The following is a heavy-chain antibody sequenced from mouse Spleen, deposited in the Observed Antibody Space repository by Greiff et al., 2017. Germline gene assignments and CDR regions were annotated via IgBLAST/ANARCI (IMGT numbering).Heavy chain of an antibody. Sequence: QVQLQQPGAELVMPGASVKLSCKASGYTFTSYWMHWVKQRPGQGLEWIGEIDPSDSYTNYNQKFKGKATLTVDKSSSTAYMQLSSLTSEDSAVYYCAREDDIYWGQGTLVTVSA. V-gene: IGHV1-69*01. CDR3: AREDDIY. CDR2: IDPSDSYT. J-gene: IGHJ3*01. D-gene: IGHD2-3*01. CDR1: GYTFTSYW.